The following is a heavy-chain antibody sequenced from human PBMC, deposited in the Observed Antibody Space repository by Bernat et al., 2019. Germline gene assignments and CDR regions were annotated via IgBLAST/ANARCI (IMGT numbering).Heavy chain of an antibody. CDR1: GFTFSNYS. Sequence: EVQLVESGGGLVKPGGSLRLSCAASGFTFSNYSMNWVRQAPGKGLEWVSYISSSSSTIYYADSVKGRFTVSRDNAKNSLYLQMNSLRAEDTAVYYCARELWLGIEAVGVDYWGQGTLVTVSS. CDR3: ARELWLGIEAVGVDY. CDR2: ISSSSSTI. D-gene: IGHD1-26*01. V-gene: IGHV3-48*01. J-gene: IGHJ4*02.